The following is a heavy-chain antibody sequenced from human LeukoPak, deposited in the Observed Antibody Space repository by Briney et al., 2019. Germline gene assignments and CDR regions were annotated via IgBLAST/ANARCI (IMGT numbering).Heavy chain of an antibody. Sequence: GGSLRLSCAASGFTFSSYGMHWVRQGPGKGLEWVAFIRYDGSNKYHADSVKGRFTISRDNSKNTLYLQMNSLRAEDTAVYYCARPYDYYMDVWGKGTTVTVSS. J-gene: IGHJ6*03. V-gene: IGHV3-30*02. CDR1: GFTFSSYG. CDR2: IRYDGSNK. CDR3: ARPYDYYMDV.